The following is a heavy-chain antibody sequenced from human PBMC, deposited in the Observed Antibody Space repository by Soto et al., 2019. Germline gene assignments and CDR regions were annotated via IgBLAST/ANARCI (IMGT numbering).Heavy chain of an antibody. D-gene: IGHD2-2*01. CDR2: ISGSGDIT. CDR1: GFTFGNSV. Sequence: EVQLLESGGGLEQPGGSLRLSCVASGFTFGNSVMTWVRQTPEKGLEWVSAISGSGDITVYADFVKGRFTISRDNSKSTLYLQMKSLRAEDTAIYYCAKKVPMPTRWFNPWGQGTPVTVSS. CDR3: AKKVPMPTRWFNP. V-gene: IGHV3-23*01. J-gene: IGHJ5*02.